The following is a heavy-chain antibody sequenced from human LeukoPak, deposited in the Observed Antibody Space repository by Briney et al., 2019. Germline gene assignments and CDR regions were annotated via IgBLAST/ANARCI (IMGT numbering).Heavy chain of an antibody. Sequence: SETLSLTCTVSGGXISSSSYYWGWIRQPPGKGLEWIGSIYYSGSTYYNPSLKSRVTISVDTSKNQFSLKLSSVTAADTAVYYCARLGSFDPWGQGTLVTVSS. CDR1: GGXISSSSYY. J-gene: IGHJ5*02. CDR3: ARLGSFDP. V-gene: IGHV4-39*01. CDR2: IYYSGST. D-gene: IGHD1-26*01.